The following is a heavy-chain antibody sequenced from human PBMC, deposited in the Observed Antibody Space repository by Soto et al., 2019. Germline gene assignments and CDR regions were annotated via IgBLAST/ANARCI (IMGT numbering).Heavy chain of an antibody. CDR1: GFTFSSYG. D-gene: IGHD3-9*01. J-gene: IGHJ6*02. V-gene: IGHV3-33*01. CDR2: IWYDGSNK. Sequence: QVQLVESGGGVVQPGRSLRLSCAASGFTFSSYGMHWVRQAPGKGLEWVAVIWYDGSNKYYADSVKGRFTNSRDNSKNKRYQQMNSLRAEDTAVYYCARDPPQRYDIVTGYYTVYYYYGMDVWGQGTTVTVSS. CDR3: ARDPPQRYDIVTGYYTVYYYYGMDV.